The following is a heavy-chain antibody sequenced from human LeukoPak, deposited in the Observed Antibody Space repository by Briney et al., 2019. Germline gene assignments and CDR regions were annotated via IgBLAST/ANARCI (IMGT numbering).Heavy chain of an antibody. V-gene: IGHV3-23*01. CDR3: AKARYDFWSGFQTPYYMDI. CDR1: GFTFSSYA. Sequence: PGGSLRLSCAASGFTFSSYAMSWVRQAPGKGLEWVSAISGSGGSTYYADSVKGRFTISRDNSKNTLYLQMNSLRAEDTAVYYCAKARYDFWSGFQTPYYMDIWGKGTTVTVSS. CDR2: ISGSGGST. D-gene: IGHD3-3*01. J-gene: IGHJ6*03.